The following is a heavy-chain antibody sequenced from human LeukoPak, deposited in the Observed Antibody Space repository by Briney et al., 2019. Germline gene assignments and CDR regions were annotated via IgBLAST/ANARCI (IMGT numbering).Heavy chain of an antibody. CDR2: INHSGST. J-gene: IGHJ5*02. CDR3: ARRGGRVVVPAAIRFDP. CDR1: GGSFSGYY. Sequence: KPSETLSLTCAVYGGSFSGYYWSWIRQPPGKGLEWIGEINHSGSTNYNPSLKSRVTISVDTSKNQFSLKLSSVTAADTAVYYCARRGGRVVVPAAIRFDPWGQGTLVTVSS. D-gene: IGHD2-2*01. V-gene: IGHV4-34*01.